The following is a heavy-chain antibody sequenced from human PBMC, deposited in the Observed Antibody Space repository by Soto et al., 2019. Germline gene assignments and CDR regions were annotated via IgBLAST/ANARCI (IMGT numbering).Heavy chain of an antibody. D-gene: IGHD3-3*01. CDR2: IYYSGST. CDR1: GGSISSYY. Sequence: PSETLSLTCTVSGGSISSYYWSWIRQPPGKGLERIGYIYYSGSTNYNPSLKSRVTISVDTSKNQFSLKLSSVTAADTAVYYCARTSGYQKKYYYYYGMDVWGQGTTVTVSS. CDR3: ARTSGYQKKYYYYYGMDV. J-gene: IGHJ6*02. V-gene: IGHV4-59*01.